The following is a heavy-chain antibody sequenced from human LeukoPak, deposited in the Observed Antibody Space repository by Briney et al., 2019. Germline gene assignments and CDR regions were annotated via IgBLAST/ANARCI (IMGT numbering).Heavy chain of an antibody. Sequence: GGSLRLSCAASGFTFSRYWMRWARQPPGEGLVWVSHINSDGSSTSYADSVKGRFTISRDNAKNTVYLQMNSLRAEDTAVYYCARDSSPGVAGTRPSSWIDPWGQGTLVTVSS. V-gene: IGHV3-74*01. D-gene: IGHD2-15*01. J-gene: IGHJ5*02. CDR2: INSDGSST. CDR3: ARDSSPGVAGTRPSSWIDP. CDR1: GFTFSRYW.